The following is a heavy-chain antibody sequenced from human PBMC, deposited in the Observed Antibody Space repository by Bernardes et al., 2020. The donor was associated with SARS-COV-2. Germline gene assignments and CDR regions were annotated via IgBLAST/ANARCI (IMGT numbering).Heavy chain of an antibody. J-gene: IGHJ5*02. CDR3: ATGPVVAQKGWFDP. D-gene: IGHD2-21*01. V-gene: IGHV1-24*01. CDR1: GYTLTALS. CDR2: FDPEDGET. Sequence: ASVKVSCQVSGYTLTALSMHWVRQAPGKGLDWMGGFDPEDGETIYAQKFQGKVTMTEVTSTDTAYMELSSLRSEDTAVYYCATGPVVAQKGWFDPWGQGTLVT.